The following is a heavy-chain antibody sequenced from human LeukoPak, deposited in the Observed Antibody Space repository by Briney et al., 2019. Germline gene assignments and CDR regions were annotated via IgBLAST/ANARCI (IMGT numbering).Heavy chain of an antibody. CDR1: GYTFTGYY. CDR3: ARGGRYCSGGSCYQDC. J-gene: IGHJ4*02. D-gene: IGHD2-15*01. CDR2: INPNSGGT. V-gene: IGHV1-2*02. Sequence: ASVKVSCKASGYTFTGYYMHWVRQAPGQGLEWMGWINPNSGGTNYAQKFQGRVTMTRDTSISTAYMELSRLRSDDTAVYYCARGGRYCSGGSCYQDCWGQGTLVTVSS.